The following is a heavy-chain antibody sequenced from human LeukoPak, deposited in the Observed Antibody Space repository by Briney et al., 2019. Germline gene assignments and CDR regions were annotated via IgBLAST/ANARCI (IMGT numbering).Heavy chain of an antibody. J-gene: IGHJ4*02. V-gene: IGHV4-59*08. CDR3: ARHRIVAAVGAFDY. D-gene: IGHD6-13*01. Sequence: SETLSLTCTVSGGSISSYYWSWIRQPPGKGLEWIGFIHYSGSTNYNPSLKSRVTMSVDTSRNQFSLKLSSVTAADTAVYYCARHRIVAAVGAFDYWGQGTLVTVSS. CDR1: GGSISSYY. CDR2: IHYSGST.